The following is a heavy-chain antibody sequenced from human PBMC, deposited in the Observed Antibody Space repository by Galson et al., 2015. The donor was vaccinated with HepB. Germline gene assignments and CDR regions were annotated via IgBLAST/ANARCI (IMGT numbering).Heavy chain of an antibody. J-gene: IGHJ6*03. Sequence: SLRLSCAASGFTFSSYTMNWVRQAPGKGLEWLSYISGGATTMYYADSAKGRFTISRDNAQNSLSLQMNSLRVEDTAIYYCAKVAGWLGRNHYMDVWGKGATVTVSS. CDR1: GFTFSSYT. D-gene: IGHD6-19*01. CDR3: AKVAGWLGRNHYMDV. V-gene: IGHV3-48*01. CDR2: ISGGATTM.